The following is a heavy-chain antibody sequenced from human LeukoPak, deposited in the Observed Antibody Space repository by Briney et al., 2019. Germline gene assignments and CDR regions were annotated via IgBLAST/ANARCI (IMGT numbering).Heavy chain of an antibody. Sequence: GGSLRLSCAASGFTFSSYGMHRVRQAPGKGLEWVAVIWYDGSNKYYADSVKGRFTISRDNSKNTLYLQMNSLRAEDTAVYYCARDGGGYCSGGSCYFPAPFDYWGQGTLVTVSS. CDR3: ARDGGGYCSGGSCYFPAPFDY. CDR1: GFTFSSYG. J-gene: IGHJ4*02. V-gene: IGHV3-33*01. CDR2: IWYDGSNK. D-gene: IGHD2-15*01.